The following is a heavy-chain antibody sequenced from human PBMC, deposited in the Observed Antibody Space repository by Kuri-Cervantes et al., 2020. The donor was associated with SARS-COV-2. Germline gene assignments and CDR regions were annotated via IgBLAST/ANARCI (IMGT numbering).Heavy chain of an antibody. CDR2: INPNSGGT. Sequence: ASVKVSCKASGYTFTGYYMHWVRQAPGQGLEWMGWINPNSGGTNYAQKFQGRVTMTRDTSISTAYMELSRLRSDDTAVYYCAREGEYQLLYSSGIYYYGMDVWGQGTTVIVSS. CDR1: GYTFTGYY. CDR3: AREGEYQLLYSSGIYYYGMDV. J-gene: IGHJ6*02. D-gene: IGHD2-2*02. V-gene: IGHV1-2*02.